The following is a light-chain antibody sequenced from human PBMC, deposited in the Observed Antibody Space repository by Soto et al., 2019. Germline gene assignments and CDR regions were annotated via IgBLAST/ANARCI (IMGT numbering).Light chain of an antibody. CDR2: GAY. J-gene: IGKJ1*01. CDR1: QSVSNNY. V-gene: IGKV3-20*01. Sequence: EIVLTQSPGTLSLSPGERATLSCRASQSVSNNYLAWYQQKPGQAPRLLIYGAYTRATGIPDRFSGSGSGTDFTLTISRLEPEDFAVYYCLQYDSSRTFGQGTKVDMK. CDR3: LQYDSSRT.